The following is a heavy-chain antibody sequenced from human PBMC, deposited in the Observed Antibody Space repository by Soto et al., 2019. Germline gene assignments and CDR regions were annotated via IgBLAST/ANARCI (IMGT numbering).Heavy chain of an antibody. D-gene: IGHD4-17*01. J-gene: IGHJ4*02. Sequence: SETLSLTCTVSGGSISSGYYYWSWIRQPPGKGLEWIGYIYYSGSTYYNPSLKSRVTISVDTSKNQFSLKLSSVTAADTAVYYCARYYGGNSGFDYWGQGTLVTVS. V-gene: IGHV4-30-4*01. CDR1: GGSISSGYYY. CDR2: IYYSGST. CDR3: ARYYGGNSGFDY.